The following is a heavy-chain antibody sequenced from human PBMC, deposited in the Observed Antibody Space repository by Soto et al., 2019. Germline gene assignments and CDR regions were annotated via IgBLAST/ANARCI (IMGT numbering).Heavy chain of an antibody. CDR2: IFYSGST. J-gene: IGHJ4*02. CDR3: ASAPGFNLFDS. V-gene: IGHV4-39*01. Sequence: QLQLQESGPRLVKPAETLSLTCIVSGGSFSSRPYSGGWIRQPPGKGLEWFGSIFYSGSTYYNPSLKSRVTLSVDTSKNRFSLKLSSVTAADTAVYYCASAPGFNLFDSWGQGTLVTVSS. D-gene: IGHD5-12*01. CDR1: GGSFSSRPYS.